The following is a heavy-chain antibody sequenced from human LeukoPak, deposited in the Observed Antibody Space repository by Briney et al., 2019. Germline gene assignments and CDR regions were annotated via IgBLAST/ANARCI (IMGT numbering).Heavy chain of an antibody. CDR2: INPGGGST. J-gene: IGHJ1*01. CDR1: GYTFTSYF. CDR3: ARGNSGHYQVDLQH. V-gene: IGHV1-46*01. D-gene: IGHD3-22*01. Sequence: ASVKVSCKASGYTFTSYFIHWVRQAPGQGLEWMGVINPGGGSTSYAQKFQGRVTMTRDTSATAIYMELSSLRSEDTSLYFCARGNSGHYQVDLQHWGQGTLVTVSS.